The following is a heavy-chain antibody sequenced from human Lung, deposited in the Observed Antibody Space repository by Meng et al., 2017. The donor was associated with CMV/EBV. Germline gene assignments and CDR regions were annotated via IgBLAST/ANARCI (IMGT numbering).Heavy chain of an antibody. CDR3: SSERGYCSMIDCYKDGMDV. CDR2: IYVYNGRR. J-gene: IGHJ6*01. D-gene: IGHD2-2*01. Sequence: ASVKVSCQASGYTFHSYGIRWVRQAPGQGLEWMGWIYVYNGRRDYAQKFKDRVTMTTDTSTSTDHIDLKSLRSDDTDTYYYSSERGYCSMIDCYKDGMDVWXQG. V-gene: IGHV1-18*01. CDR1: GYTFHSYG.